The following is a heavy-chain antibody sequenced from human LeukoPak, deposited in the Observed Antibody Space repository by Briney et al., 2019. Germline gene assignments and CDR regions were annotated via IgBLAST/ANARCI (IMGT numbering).Heavy chain of an antibody. CDR1: GGSISSYY. Sequence: SETLSLTCTVSGGSISSYYWSWIRQPAGKGLEWIGRIYTSGSTNYNPSLKSRVTMSVDTSKNQFSLKLSSVTAADTAVYYCAGTYYDFWSGEVWGQGTLVTVSS. J-gene: IGHJ4*02. CDR3: AGTYYDFWSGEV. D-gene: IGHD3-3*01. V-gene: IGHV4-4*07. CDR2: IYTSGST.